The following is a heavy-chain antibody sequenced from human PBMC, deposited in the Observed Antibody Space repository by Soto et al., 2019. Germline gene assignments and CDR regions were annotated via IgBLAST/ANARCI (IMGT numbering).Heavy chain of an antibody. CDR2: IYWNDDK. J-gene: IGHJ3*01. CDR1: GISLSTSGVG. V-gene: IGHV2-5*01. D-gene: IGHD6-6*01. Sequence: SGPTLVNRTQTLTLTCSLSGISLSTSGVGLGWIRQTPGKALEWLGLIYWNDDKHYSPSLKSRLTITKDTSKNQAVLTMTNMDPEDTATYYCARGLATLPVFAFDVWGQGTVVTASS. CDR3: ARGLATLPVFAFDV.